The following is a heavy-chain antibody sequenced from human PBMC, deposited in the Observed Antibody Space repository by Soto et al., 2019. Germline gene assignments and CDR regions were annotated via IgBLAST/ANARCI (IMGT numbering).Heavy chain of an antibody. D-gene: IGHD3-22*01. CDR2: INAGNGNT. J-gene: IGHJ4*02. Sequence: ASVKVSCKASGYTFTTYDISWGRQAPGQGLEWMGWINAGNGNTKYSQKFQGRVTFTRETSANTAYMGLSSRISEDTSVYYCARPKDYDDCLDLWGQGTLVTVS. V-gene: IGHV1-3*01. CDR1: GYTFTTYD. CDR3: ARPKDYDDCLDL.